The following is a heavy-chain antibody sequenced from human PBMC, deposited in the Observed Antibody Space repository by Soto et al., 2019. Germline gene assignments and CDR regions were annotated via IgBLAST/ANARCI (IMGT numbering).Heavy chain of an antibody. CDR1: GFTFRNYG. CDR3: ARDQYSYESYSFDY. D-gene: IGHD5-18*01. J-gene: IGHJ4*02. CDR2: IWYDGSKK. Sequence: QVQLVESGGGVVQPGTSLRVSCAASGFTFRNYGMHWVRQAPGQGLEWVGDIWYDGSKKYYADSVKGRFTISRDNSKKSLYLQMTSLRVEDTAVYYCARDQYSYESYSFDYWGQGTLVTVSS. V-gene: IGHV3-33*01.